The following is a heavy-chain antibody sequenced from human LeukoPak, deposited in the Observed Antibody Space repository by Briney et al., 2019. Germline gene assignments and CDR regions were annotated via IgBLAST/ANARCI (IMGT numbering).Heavy chain of an antibody. V-gene: IGHV4-61*08. CDR3: ARLSGYSSGHYYSDN. D-gene: IGHD3-22*01. CDR1: GGSISSGGYY. CDR2: IYYRGST. J-gene: IGHJ4*02. Sequence: SETLSLTCTVSGGSISSGGYYWSWIRQPPGKGLEWIGYIYYRGSTNYNPSLKSRVTISVDTSKNQFSLKLSSVTAADTAVYYCARLSGYSSGHYYSDNWGQGTLVTVSS.